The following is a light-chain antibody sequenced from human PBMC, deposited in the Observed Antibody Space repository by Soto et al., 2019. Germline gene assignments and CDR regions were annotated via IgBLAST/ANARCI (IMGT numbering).Light chain of an antibody. CDR1: QSVSSSY. Sequence: ERVLTSSPGALSMSPGERATLSCRASQSVSSSYLAWYQQKPGQAPRLLIYGASSRATGIPDRFSGSGSGTDFTLTISRLEPEDFAVYYCQQYGSSPPITFGQGTRLEIK. CDR3: QQYGSSPPIT. J-gene: IGKJ5*01. V-gene: IGKV3-20*01. CDR2: GAS.